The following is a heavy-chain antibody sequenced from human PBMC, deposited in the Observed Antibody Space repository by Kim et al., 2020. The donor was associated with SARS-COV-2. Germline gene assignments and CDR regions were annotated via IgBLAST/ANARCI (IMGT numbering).Heavy chain of an antibody. V-gene: IGHV4-59*08. D-gene: IGHD3-10*01. CDR3: ARHHMVRGEVWFDP. J-gene: IGHJ5*02. Sequence: NPSLKSRVTISVDTSKNQFSLKLSSVTAADTAVYYCARHHMVRGEVWFDPWGQGTLVTVSS.